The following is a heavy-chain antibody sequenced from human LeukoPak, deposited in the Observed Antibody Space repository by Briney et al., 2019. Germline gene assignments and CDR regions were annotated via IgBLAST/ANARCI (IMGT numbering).Heavy chain of an antibody. CDR2: IRGSGDDT. J-gene: IGHJ1*01. D-gene: IGHD1-7*01. V-gene: IGHV3-23*01. CDR1: GFTFSSYA. Sequence: GGSLRLSCAASGFTFSSYAMSCVRRAPGKGLEWVSAIRGSGDDTYYADSVKGRFTISRDNYKNTLYLQMNSLRVEDTAVYYCAKAHDDWNYVYFRHWGQGTLVTVSS. CDR3: AKAHDDWNYVYFRH.